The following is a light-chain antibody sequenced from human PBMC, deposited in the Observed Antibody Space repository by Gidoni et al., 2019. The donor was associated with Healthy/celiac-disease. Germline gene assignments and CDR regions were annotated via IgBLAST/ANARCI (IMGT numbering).Light chain of an antibody. Sequence: QSALTQPASVSGSPGQSITISCTGTSSDVGGYKYVSWSQQHPGKAPKLMIYDVSNRPSGVSNRFSGSKSGNTASLTISGLQAEDEADYYCSSYTSSSTRVVFGGGTKLTVL. CDR1: SSDVGGYKY. V-gene: IGLV2-14*03. CDR2: DVS. CDR3: SSYTSSSTRVV. J-gene: IGLJ2*01.